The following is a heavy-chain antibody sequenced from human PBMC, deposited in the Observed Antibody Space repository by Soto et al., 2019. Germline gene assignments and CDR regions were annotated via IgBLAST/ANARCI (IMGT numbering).Heavy chain of an antibody. CDR2: ISYDGSNK. V-gene: IGHV3-30*18. CDR3: AKDSYKGVGTPEFDY. D-gene: IGHD2-21*02. J-gene: IGHJ4*02. Sequence: QVQLVESGGGVVQPGRSLRLSCAASGFTFSSYGMHWVRQAPGKGLEWVAVISYDGSNKYYADSVKGRFTISRDNSKKTLYPQRTSLGAEDTGVYYWAKDSYKGVGTPEFDYWGQGTLVTVSS. CDR1: GFTFSSYG.